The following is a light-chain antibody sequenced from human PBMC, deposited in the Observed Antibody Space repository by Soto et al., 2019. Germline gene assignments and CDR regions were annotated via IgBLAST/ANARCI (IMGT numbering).Light chain of an antibody. Sequence: EIVMTQSPATLSVSPGERAILSCRASQSVSNNLAWYQQKPGQAPRLLIYGASTRATGIPARFGGSGSGTVFTLTISSLQSEDFAVYYCQQYNNWPPWTFGQGTKVEIK. V-gene: IGKV3-15*01. J-gene: IGKJ1*01. CDR1: QSVSNN. CDR2: GAS. CDR3: QQYNNWPPWT.